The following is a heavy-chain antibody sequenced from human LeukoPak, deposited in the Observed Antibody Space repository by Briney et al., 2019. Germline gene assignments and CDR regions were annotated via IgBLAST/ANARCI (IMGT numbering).Heavy chain of an antibody. CDR1: GFSFDDYA. V-gene: IGHV3-43*02. CDR2: ISGDGIT. CDR3: VKELTAATIPTFFDY. J-gene: IGHJ4*02. D-gene: IGHD5-12*01. Sequence: PGGSLRLSCAASGFSFDDYAMHWVRQAPGKGLEWVSLISGDGITYYADSAKGRFTISRDNSKNSLYLQMNRLRREDTALYYCVKELTAATIPTFFDYWGQGTLVTVST.